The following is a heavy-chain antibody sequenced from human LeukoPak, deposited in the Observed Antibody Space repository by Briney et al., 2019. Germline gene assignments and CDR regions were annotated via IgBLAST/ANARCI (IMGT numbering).Heavy chain of an antibody. D-gene: IGHD3-3*01. CDR3: ARAPTGVLRFLERQGWFDP. J-gene: IGHJ5*02. CDR1: GGTFSSYA. Sequence: SVKVSCKASGGTFSSYAISWVRQAPGQGLEWMGGIIPIFGTANYAQKFPGRVTITADESTSTAYMELSSLRSEDTAVYYCARAPTGVLRFLERQGWFDPWGQGTLVTVSS. V-gene: IGHV1-69*01. CDR2: IIPIFGTA.